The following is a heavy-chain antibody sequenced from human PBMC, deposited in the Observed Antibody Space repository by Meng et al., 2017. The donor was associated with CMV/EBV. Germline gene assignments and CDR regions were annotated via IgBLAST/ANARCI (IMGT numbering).Heavy chain of an antibody. V-gene: IGHV4-59*12. D-gene: IGHD3-9*01. CDR1: GGSISSYY. CDR2: IYYSGST. Sequence: SETLSLTCTVSGGSISSYYWRWIRQPPGKGLEWIGYIYYSGSTNYNPSLKSRVTISVDTSKNQFSLKLSSVTAADTAVYYCAYYDILTGLRNWGQGTLVTVSS. J-gene: IGHJ4*02. CDR3: AYYDILTGLRN.